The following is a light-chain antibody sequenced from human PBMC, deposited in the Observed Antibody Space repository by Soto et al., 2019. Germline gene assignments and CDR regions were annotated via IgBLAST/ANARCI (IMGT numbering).Light chain of an antibody. V-gene: IGKV3-20*01. CDR3: QQYGSSPWT. CDR1: QSISSSY. Sequence: EIELTQSPSTLSSSPGEEATLSCRASQSISSSYLAWYQHKPGQAPRLLIYGASRRATGIPERFRGTGSGTDFTLSISRLEPEDFAVYFCQQYGSSPWTFGHGTKVDIK. J-gene: IGKJ1*01. CDR2: GAS.